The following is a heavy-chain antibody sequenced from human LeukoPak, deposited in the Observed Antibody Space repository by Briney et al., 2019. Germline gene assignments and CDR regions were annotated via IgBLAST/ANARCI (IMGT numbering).Heavy chain of an antibody. CDR2: IYPGDSGT. CDR3: ARLNAYNYGSDY. Sequence: GESLKISCKNSGYSFISYNIVWVRQMPGKGLEWMGIIYPGDSGTTYSPSFQGLVTISADKSISTAYLQWSSLEASDTAMYYCARLNAYNYGSDYWGQGTLVTVSS. CDR1: GYSFISYN. D-gene: IGHD5-24*01. V-gene: IGHV5-51*01. J-gene: IGHJ4*02.